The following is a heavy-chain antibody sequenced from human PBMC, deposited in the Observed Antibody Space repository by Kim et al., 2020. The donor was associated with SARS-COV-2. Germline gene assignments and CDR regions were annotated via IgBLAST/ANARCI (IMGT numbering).Heavy chain of an antibody. CDR3: ARVVPAAIGGGAFDI. Sequence: SETLSLTCTVSGGSISSGGYYWSWIRQHPGKGLEWIGYIYYSGSTYYNPSLKSRVTISVDTSKNQFSLKLSSVTAADTAVYYCARVVPAAIGGGAFDIWGQGTMVTVSS. CDR2: IYYSGST. V-gene: IGHV4-31*03. J-gene: IGHJ3*02. D-gene: IGHD2-2*02. CDR1: GGSISSGGYY.